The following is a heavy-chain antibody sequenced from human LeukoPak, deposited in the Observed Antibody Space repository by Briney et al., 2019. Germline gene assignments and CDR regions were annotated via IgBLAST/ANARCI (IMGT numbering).Heavy chain of an antibody. CDR3: ARGDSSGSYFDY. CDR1: GFTVSSIY. V-gene: IGHV3-53*01. J-gene: IGHJ4*02. D-gene: IGHD6-25*01. Sequence: PGGSLRLSCAASGFTVSSIYMSWVRQAPGKGLEGVSVIYSGGNTYYTDSVEGRFTISRDNSKNTLYLQMNSLRAEDTAVYYCARGDSSGSYFDYWGQGTLVTVSS. CDR2: IYSGGNT.